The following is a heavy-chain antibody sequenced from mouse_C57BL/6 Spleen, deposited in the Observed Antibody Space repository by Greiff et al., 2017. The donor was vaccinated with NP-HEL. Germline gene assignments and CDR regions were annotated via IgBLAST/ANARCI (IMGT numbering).Heavy chain of an antibody. Sequence: QVQLQQSGPELVKPGASVKISCKASGYAFSSSWMNWVKQRPGKGLEWIGRIYPGDGATNYNGKFKGKATLTADKSSSTAYMQLSSLTSEDSAVYFCARLPYYGNVYFDYWGQGTTLTVSS. D-gene: IGHD2-10*01. V-gene: IGHV1-82*01. J-gene: IGHJ2*01. CDR2: IYPGDGAT. CDR3: ARLPYYGNVYFDY. CDR1: GYAFSSSW.